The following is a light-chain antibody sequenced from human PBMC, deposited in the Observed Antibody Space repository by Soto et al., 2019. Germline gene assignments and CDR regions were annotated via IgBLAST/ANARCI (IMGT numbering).Light chain of an antibody. V-gene: IGKV1-39*01. Sequence: DIQMTQSPSSLSASVGDRVTITCRASQSISSYLNWYQQKPGKAPKLLIYAASSLQSGVPSRFSGSGSGTDFTLTISSLQPEDFAVYYCQQYHSWPAFGRGTKVEIK. J-gene: IGKJ4*02. CDR2: AAS. CDR3: QQYHSWPA. CDR1: QSISSY.